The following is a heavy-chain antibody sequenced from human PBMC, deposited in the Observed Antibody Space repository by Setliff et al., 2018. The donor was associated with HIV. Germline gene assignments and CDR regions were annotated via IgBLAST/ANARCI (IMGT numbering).Heavy chain of an antibody. J-gene: IGHJ4*02. Sequence: PSETLSLTCSVSGDSISSGNYLWRWIRQPAGKAPEWIGRISVSGTTDYNPSLEGRVTVSRDTSKNQFYLKLASVTAADTAVYYCATLDPSGGNFLAYWGQGTLVTVSS. D-gene: IGHD2-21*02. V-gene: IGHV4-61*02. CDR3: ATLDPSGGNFLAY. CDR2: ISVSGTT. CDR1: GDSISSGNYL.